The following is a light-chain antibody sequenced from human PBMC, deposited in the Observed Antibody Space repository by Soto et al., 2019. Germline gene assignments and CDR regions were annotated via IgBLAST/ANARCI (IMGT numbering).Light chain of an antibody. J-gene: IGLJ2*01. Sequence: QPVLTQSPSASASLGASVKLTCTLSSGHSSNAIAWHQQQPEKGPRYLMKLNSDGSHSKGDGIPDRFSGSSSGTERYLTISSLQSEDEADYYCQTWDTGIQVFGGGTKVTVL. CDR1: SGHSSNA. CDR3: QTWDTGIQV. CDR2: LNSDGSH. V-gene: IGLV4-69*01.